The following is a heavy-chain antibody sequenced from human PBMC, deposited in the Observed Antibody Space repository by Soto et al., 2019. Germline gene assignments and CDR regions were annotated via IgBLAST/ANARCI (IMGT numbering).Heavy chain of an antibody. J-gene: IGHJ2*01. V-gene: IGHV3-11*05. CDR1: GFTFSDYY. CDR2: ISSSSSYT. D-gene: IGHD3-9*01. CDR3: ARVIFYGIPTWYFEL. Sequence: QVQLVESGGGLVKPGGSLRLSCAASGFTFSDYYMSWIRQAPGKGLEWVSYISSSSSYTNYADSVKGRFTISRDNAKNSLYLKMNSLRAEDTAVYYCARVIFYGIPTWYFELWGRGTLVTVSS.